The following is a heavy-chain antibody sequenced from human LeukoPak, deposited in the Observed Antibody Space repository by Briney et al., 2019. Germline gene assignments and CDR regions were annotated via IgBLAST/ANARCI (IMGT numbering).Heavy chain of an antibody. J-gene: IGHJ4*02. CDR3: AKEVGAGCSGGSCHAPLDY. V-gene: IGHV3-21*01. Sequence: GGSLRLSCAASGFTFSSYSMNWVRQAPGKGLEWVSSISSSSSYIYYADSVKGRFTISRDNAKNSLYLQMNSLRAEDTAVYYCAKEVGAGCSGGSCHAPLDYWGQGTLVTVSS. CDR1: GFTFSSYS. D-gene: IGHD2-15*01. CDR2: ISSSSSYI.